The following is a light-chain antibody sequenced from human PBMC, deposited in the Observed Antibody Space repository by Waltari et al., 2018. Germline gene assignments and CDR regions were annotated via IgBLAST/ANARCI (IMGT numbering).Light chain of an antibody. V-gene: IGLV2-14*03. J-gene: IGLJ2*01. Sequence: QSALTQPASVSGSPGQSITISCTGTSSDVVGSNSVSWYQDHPGQAPKVIIYDVSNRPSGVSDRFSGSKSGNTASLTISGLQAEDEADYYCSSQSSNDVVLFGGGTKLTVL. CDR2: DVS. CDR1: SSDVVGSNS. CDR3: SSQSSNDVVL.